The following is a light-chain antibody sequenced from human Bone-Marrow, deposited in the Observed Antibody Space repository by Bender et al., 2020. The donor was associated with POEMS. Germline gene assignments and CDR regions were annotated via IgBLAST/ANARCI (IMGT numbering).Light chain of an antibody. V-gene: IGLV2-14*02. CDR2: EGT. Sequence: QSALTQPASVSGSPGQSITISCTGTRSDVGTYNVVSWYQQHPGKAPKVMIYEGTKRPSGVSHRFSASKSGNTASLTISGLQAEDEAEYWCSSFTSSSAHVLFGGGTKLTVL. J-gene: IGLJ2*01. CDR3: SSFTSSSAHVL. CDR1: RSDVGTYNV.